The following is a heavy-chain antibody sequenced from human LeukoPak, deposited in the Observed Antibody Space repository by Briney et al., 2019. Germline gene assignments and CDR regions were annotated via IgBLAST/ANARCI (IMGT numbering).Heavy chain of an antibody. CDR2: IAGSDGFT. Sequence: GGSLRLSCAASGSPFSSYAMNRVRQAPGKGLEWVSVIAGSDGFTQYADSVKGRFTISRDNSKNTVYLQMNRLRVEDTALYYCVRSLDYWGQGTLVTVSS. CDR1: GSPFSSYA. J-gene: IGHJ4*02. CDR3: VRSLDY. V-gene: IGHV3-23*01.